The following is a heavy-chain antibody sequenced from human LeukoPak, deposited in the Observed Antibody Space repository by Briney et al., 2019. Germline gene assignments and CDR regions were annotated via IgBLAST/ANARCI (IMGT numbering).Heavy chain of an antibody. V-gene: IGHV3-23*01. J-gene: IGHJ6*04. CDR3: AELGITMIGGV. Sequence: GGSLRLSCAASGFTFSSYAMSWVRQAPGKGLEWVSAIRGSGSTIYYADSVKGRFTISRDNAKNSLYLQMNSLRAEDTAVYYCAELGITMIGGVWGKGTTVTISS. CDR1: GFTFSSYA. CDR2: IRGSGSTI. D-gene: IGHD3-10*02.